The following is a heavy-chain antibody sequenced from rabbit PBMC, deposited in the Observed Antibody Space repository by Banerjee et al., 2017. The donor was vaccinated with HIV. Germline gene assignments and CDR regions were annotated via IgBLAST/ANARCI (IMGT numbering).Heavy chain of an antibody. Sequence: QEQLVESGGGLVKPGGTLTLTCTASGFSFSRTYYMCWVRQAPGKGLEWIASIYGGSSGSTWYANWAKGRFTISKTSSTTVTLQMTSLTAADTATYFCARGDSSSGYYNLWGPGTLVTVS. V-gene: IGHV1S45*01. CDR1: GFSFSRTYY. D-gene: IGHD1-1*01. CDR3: ARGDSSSGYYNL. J-gene: IGHJ4*01. CDR2: IYGGSSGST.